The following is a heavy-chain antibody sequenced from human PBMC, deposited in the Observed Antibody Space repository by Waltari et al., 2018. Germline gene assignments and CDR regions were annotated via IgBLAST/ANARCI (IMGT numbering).Heavy chain of an antibody. V-gene: IGHV3-74*01. CDR3: ARTGYGGSWQSFDY. D-gene: IGHD6-13*01. CDR2: INSDGSVT. J-gene: IGHJ4*02. Sequence: EVQLVESGGGLVQPGGSLRLPCAASGFTFSTYWMHGVRQAPGKGLVWVSRINSDGSVTNYADSVKGRFTISRDNAKNTLYLQMNSLRAEDTAVYYCARTGYGGSWQSFDYWGQGILVTVSS. CDR1: GFTFSTYW.